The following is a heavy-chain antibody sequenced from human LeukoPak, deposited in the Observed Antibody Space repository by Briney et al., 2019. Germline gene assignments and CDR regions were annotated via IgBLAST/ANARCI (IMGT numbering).Heavy chain of an antibody. CDR3: ARGDGDYGGWYFDL. V-gene: IGHV3-7*01. CDR2: IKQDGSEK. J-gene: IGHJ2*01. D-gene: IGHD4-23*01. Sequence: GGSLRLSCAVSRLTFRSYWMTWVRQAPGKGLEWVANIKQDGSEKFYVDSVKGRFTISRDNAKNSLFLQMNNLRAEDTAAYYCARGDGDYGGWYFDLWGRGTPVTVSS. CDR1: RLTFRSYW.